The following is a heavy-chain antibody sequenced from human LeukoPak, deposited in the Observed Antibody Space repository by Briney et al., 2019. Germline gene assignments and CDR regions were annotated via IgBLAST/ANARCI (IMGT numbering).Heavy chain of an antibody. V-gene: IGHV1-69*13. Sequence: SVKVSCKASGYTFTNYAISWVRQAPGQGLEWMGGIIPIFGTANYAQKFQGRVTITADESTSTAYMELSSLRSEDTAVYYCARGHHGKGSSFDYWGQGTLVTVSS. CDR2: IIPIFGTA. CDR1: GYTFTNYA. J-gene: IGHJ4*02. CDR3: ARGHHGKGSSFDY. D-gene: IGHD6-13*01.